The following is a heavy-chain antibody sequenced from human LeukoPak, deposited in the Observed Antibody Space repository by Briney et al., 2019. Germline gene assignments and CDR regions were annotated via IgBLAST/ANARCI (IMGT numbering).Heavy chain of an antibody. CDR1: GYTFTSYG. V-gene: IGHV1-18*04. Sequence: ASVKVSCKASGYTFTSYGISWVRQAPGQGLEWMGWISAYNGNTNYAQKLQGRVTMTTDKSTSTAYMELSSLRSEDTAVYYCASSSVATSPTFWFDPWGQGTLVTVSS. J-gene: IGHJ5*02. CDR2: ISAYNGNT. D-gene: IGHD5-12*01. CDR3: ASSSVATSPTFWFDP.